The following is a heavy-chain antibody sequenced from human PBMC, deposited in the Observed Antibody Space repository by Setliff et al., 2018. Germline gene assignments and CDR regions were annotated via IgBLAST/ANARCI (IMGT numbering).Heavy chain of an antibody. V-gene: IGHV3-48*01. CDR3: ARSYNFWSGPALDV. Sequence: WVRQAPGKGLEWVSSISSSSSTIYYADSVKGRFTISRDNAQNSLYLQMNSLRAEDTAVYYCARSYNFWSGPALDVWGKGTTVTVSS. CDR2: ISSSSSTI. J-gene: IGHJ6*04. D-gene: IGHD3-3*01.